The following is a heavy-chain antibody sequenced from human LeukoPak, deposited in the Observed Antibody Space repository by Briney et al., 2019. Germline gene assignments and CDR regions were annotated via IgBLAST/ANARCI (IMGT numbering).Heavy chain of an antibody. CDR2: IKNKLDGGTT. D-gene: IGHD1-14*01. J-gene: IGHJ3*02. CDR1: GFTFSNAW. Sequence: GGSLRLSCAASGFTFSNAWMSWVRQAPGKGLEWVGLIKNKLDGGTTDYVAPVEGRFTISRDDSRNTLYLQMNSLKSEDTAMYYCASYNDRDAFNIWGQGTLVTVSS. CDR3: ASYNDRDAFNI. V-gene: IGHV3-15*01.